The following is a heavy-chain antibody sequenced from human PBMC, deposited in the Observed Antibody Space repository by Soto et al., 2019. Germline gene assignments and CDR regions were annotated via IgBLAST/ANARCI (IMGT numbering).Heavy chain of an antibody. Sequence: GVLRLSCAASGFTFSSYSMNWVRQAPGKGLEWVSSISSSSSYIYYADSVKGRFTISRDNAKNSLYLQMNSLRAEDTAVYYCAHFDWSLEPDYWGQGTLVTVSS. J-gene: IGHJ4*02. D-gene: IGHD3-9*01. V-gene: IGHV3-21*01. CDR2: ISSSSSYI. CDR3: AHFDWSLEPDY. CDR1: GFTFSSYS.